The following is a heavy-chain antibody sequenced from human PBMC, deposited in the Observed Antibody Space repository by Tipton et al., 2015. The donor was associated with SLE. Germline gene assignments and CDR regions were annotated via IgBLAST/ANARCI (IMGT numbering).Heavy chain of an antibody. J-gene: IGHJ6*02. CDR1: GDSIRSSNSY. D-gene: IGHD4-11*01. CDR2: IYESGNT. Sequence: GLVKPSENLPLTCIVSGDSIRSSNSYWAWIRQPPGKGLEWIGNIYESGNTFYNPSLKSRATLSVDTSKNQFSLRLTSVTAADTAVYYCSREVDYTAGEGIDVLGQGTTVTVSS. V-gene: IGHV4-39*02. CDR3: SREVDYTAGEGIDV.